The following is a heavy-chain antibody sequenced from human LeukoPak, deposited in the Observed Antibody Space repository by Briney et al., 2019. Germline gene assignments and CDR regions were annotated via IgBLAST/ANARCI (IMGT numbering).Heavy chain of an antibody. CDR2: ISYDGSNK. Sequence: GGSLRLSCPASGFTFSSYAMHWVRQAPGKGLEWVAVISYDGSNKYYADSVKGRFTISRDNSKNTPYLQMNSLRAEDTAVYYCARDAESGAFDIWGQGTMVTVSS. V-gene: IGHV3-30-3*01. CDR1: GFTFSSYA. D-gene: IGHD3-10*01. J-gene: IGHJ3*02. CDR3: ARDAESGAFDI.